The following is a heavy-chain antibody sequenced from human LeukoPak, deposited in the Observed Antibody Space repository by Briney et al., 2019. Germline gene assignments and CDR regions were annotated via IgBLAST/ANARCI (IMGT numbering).Heavy chain of an antibody. CDR1: GFTFSSYS. CDR2: ISSRSSYI. D-gene: IGHD1-1*01. J-gene: IGHJ6*02. Sequence: GGSLTLSCAASGFTFSSYSMNWVRPAPGKGLEWVSSISSRSSYIYYADSVKGRFTISRDNAKNSLYLQMNSLRAEDTAVYYCASYLGTGSGTTYYYYGMDVWGQGTTVTVSS. CDR3: ASYLGTGSGTTYYYYGMDV. V-gene: IGHV3-21*01.